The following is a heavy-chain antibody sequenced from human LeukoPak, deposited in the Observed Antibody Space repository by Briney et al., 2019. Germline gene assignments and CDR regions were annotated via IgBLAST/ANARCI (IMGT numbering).Heavy chain of an antibody. J-gene: IGHJ4*02. CDR3: ARNGASSSWYGFDY. CDR2: ISTSGST. V-gene: IGHV4-61*02. D-gene: IGHD6-13*01. CDR1: GDSITSGRYY. Sequence: SQTLSLTCTVSGDSITSGRYYWSWIRQPAGKGLEWIGRISTSGSTNYNPSLKSRVTISVDRSKNQFSLKLSSVTAADTAVYYCARNGASSSWYGFDYWGQGTLVTVSS.